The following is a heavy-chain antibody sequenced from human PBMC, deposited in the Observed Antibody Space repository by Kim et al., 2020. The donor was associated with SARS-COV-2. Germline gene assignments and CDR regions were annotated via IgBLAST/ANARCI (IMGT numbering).Heavy chain of an antibody. D-gene: IGHD3-16*02. CDR3: ARKYDYIWGSYRSHFDY. Sequence: LKSRVTISVDTSKNQFSLKLSSVTAADTAVYYCARKYDYIWGSYRSHFDYWGQGTLVTVSS. J-gene: IGHJ4*02. V-gene: IGHV4-34*01.